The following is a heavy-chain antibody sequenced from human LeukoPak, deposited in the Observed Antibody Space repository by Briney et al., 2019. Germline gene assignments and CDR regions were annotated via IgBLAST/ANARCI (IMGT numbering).Heavy chain of an antibody. CDR3: ARDIAMRRGWFDP. Sequence: PSETLSLTCTVSGGSISSSSYYWGWIRQPPGKGLEWVGSIYYSGSTYYNPSLKSRVTISVDTSKNQFSLKLSSVTAADTAVYYCARDIAMRRGWFDPWGQGTLVTVSS. V-gene: IGHV4-39*07. J-gene: IGHJ5*02. D-gene: IGHD2-21*01. CDR1: GGSISSSSYY. CDR2: IYYSGST.